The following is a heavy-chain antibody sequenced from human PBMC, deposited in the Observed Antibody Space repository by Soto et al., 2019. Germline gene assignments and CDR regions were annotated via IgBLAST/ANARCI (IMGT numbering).Heavy chain of an antibody. CDR3: AGGLVVPAGIRYYYYGMDV. V-gene: IGHV1-69*06. CDR1: GGTFSNYA. J-gene: IGHJ6*02. CDR2: IIPIFNTA. Sequence: QVQLVQSGAEVKKPGSSVKVSCKASGGTFSNYAISWVRQAPGQGLEWMGGIIPIFNTANYAQKFQGRVTIPADKSTSTAYMELSSLRSEDTAVYYCAGGLVVPAGIRYYYYGMDVWGQGTTVTVSS. D-gene: IGHD2-2*01.